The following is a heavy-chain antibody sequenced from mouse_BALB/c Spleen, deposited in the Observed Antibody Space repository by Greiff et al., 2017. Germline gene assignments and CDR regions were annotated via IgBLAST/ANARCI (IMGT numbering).Heavy chain of an antibody. V-gene: IGHV1-5*01. Sequence: EVQLQQSGTVLARPGASVKMSCKASGYTFTSYWMHWVKQRPGQGLEWIGAIYPGNSDTSYNQKFKGKAKLTAVTSTSTAYMELSSLTNEDSAVYYCTRGGSTMITTGVDYWGQGTSVTVSS. CDR1: GYTFTSYW. CDR2: IYPGNSDT. D-gene: IGHD2-4*01. J-gene: IGHJ4*01. CDR3: TRGGSTMITTGVDY.